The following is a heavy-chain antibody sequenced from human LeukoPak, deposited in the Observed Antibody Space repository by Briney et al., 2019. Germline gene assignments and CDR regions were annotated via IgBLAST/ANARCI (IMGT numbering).Heavy chain of an antibody. J-gene: IGHJ6*03. CDR1: GGSFSGYY. CDR3: ARGRVVVPAAIFFGANYCYYMDV. V-gene: IGHV4-34*01. Sequence: SETLSLTCAVHGGSFSGYYWSWIRQPPGKGLEWIGEINHSGSTNYNPSLKSRVTISVDTSKNQFSLKLSSVTAADTAVYYCARGRVVVPAAIFFGANYCYYMDVWGKGTTVTVSS. D-gene: IGHD2-2*01. CDR2: INHSGST.